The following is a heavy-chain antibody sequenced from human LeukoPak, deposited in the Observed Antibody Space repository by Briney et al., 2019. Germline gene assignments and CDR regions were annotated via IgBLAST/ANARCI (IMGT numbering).Heavy chain of an antibody. V-gene: IGHV4-31*03. CDR3: ARGTKEHYDILTGYSPAANWFDP. J-gene: IGHJ5*02. Sequence: SETLSLTCTVSGGSISSGGYYWSWIRQHPGKGLEWIGYIYSGSTYYNPSLKSRVTISVDTSKNQFSLKLSSVTAADTAVYYCARGTKEHYDILTGYSPAANWFDPWGQGTLVTVSS. D-gene: IGHD3-9*01. CDR2: IYSGST. CDR1: GGSISSGGYY.